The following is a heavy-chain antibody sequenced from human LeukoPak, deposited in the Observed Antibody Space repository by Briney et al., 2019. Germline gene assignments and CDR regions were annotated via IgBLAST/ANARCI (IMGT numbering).Heavy chain of an antibody. Sequence: SETLSLTCAVYGGSFSGYYWSWIRQPPGKGLEWIGEINHSGSTNYNPSLKSRVTISVDTSKNQFSLKLSSVTAADTAVYYCARGLDLASPGVYYFDYWGQGTLVTVSP. CDR2: INHSGST. V-gene: IGHV4-34*01. D-gene: IGHD3-3*01. CDR3: ARGLDLASPGVYYFDY. CDR1: GGSFSGYY. J-gene: IGHJ4*02.